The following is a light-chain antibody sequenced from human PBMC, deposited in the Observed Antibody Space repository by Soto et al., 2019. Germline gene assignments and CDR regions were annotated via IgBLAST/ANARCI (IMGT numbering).Light chain of an antibody. J-gene: IGKJ2*01. V-gene: IGKV3-20*01. CDR2: GAS. CDR3: QQYGSSPPMYT. CDR1: QSVNSRF. Sequence: EIVLTQSPGTLSLSPGERATLSCRASQSVNSRFLAWYQQKPGQAPRLLMYGASTRATGIPDRFSGSGSGADFTLTSSRLETEDFAVYYCQQYGSSPPMYTFGQGTKLEIK.